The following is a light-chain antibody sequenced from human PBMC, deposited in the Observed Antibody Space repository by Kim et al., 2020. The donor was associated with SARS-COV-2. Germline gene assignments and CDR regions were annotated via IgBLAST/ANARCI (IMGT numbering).Light chain of an antibody. CDR3: NSRDTSGYLLV. Sequence: SSELTQDPAVSLALGQTVRISCQGDSLRRFSATWLHQKPGQAPILVIYGENNRPSGIPDRFSGSSSGNTASLTITGAQAEDEADYYCNSRDTSGYLLVFCGGTKLTVL. V-gene: IGLV3-19*01. CDR1: SLRRFS. CDR2: GEN. J-gene: IGLJ3*02.